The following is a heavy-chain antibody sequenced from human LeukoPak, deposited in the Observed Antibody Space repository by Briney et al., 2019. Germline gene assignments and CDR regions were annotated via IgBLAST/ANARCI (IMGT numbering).Heavy chain of an antibody. CDR1: GYTFTSYS. CDR3: ARQQGIQYLNFDY. V-gene: IGHV1-3*01. CDR2: INAGNGNT. J-gene: IGHJ4*02. D-gene: IGHD5-24*01. Sequence: GASVKVSCKASGYTFTSYSMHWVRQAPGQRLEWMGWINAGNGNTKYSQKFQGRVTMTRDTSTSTVYMELSSLGSEDTAVYYCARQQGIQYLNFDYWGQGALVTVSS.